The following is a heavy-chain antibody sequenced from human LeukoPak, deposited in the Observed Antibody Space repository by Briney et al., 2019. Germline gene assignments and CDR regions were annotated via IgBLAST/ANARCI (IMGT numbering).Heavy chain of an antibody. D-gene: IGHD3-10*01. CDR2: ISASTNYI. Sequence: GGSLRLSCAASGFTFSRYGMHWVRQPPGKGLEWVSSISASTNYIYFADSVKGRFTISRDNAKNSLYLQMNSLRAEDTAVYYCARTYYYGSGSNDYWGQGTLVTVSS. CDR1: GFTFSRYG. CDR3: ARTYYYGSGSNDY. V-gene: IGHV3-21*01. J-gene: IGHJ4*02.